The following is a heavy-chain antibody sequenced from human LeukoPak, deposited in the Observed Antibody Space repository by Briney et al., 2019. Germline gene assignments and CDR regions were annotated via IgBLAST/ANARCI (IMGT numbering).Heavy chain of an antibody. J-gene: IGHJ4*02. D-gene: IGHD2-15*01. Sequence: PGRSLRLSCAASGFTFSSYGMHWVRQAPGKGLEWVAVISYDGSNKYYADSVKGRFTISRDKSKNTLYLQMSSLRAEDTAVYYCAKNSREYCSGRSCLDYFDYWGQGTLVTVSS. V-gene: IGHV3-30*18. CDR2: ISYDGSNK. CDR1: GFTFSSYG. CDR3: AKNSREYCSGRSCLDYFDY.